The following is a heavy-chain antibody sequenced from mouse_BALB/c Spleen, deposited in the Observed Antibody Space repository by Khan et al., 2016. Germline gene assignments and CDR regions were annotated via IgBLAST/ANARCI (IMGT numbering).Heavy chain of an antibody. CDR2: ILPGSGTS. J-gene: IGHJ4*01. V-gene: IGHV1-9*01. CDR1: GYTFSNYW. CDR3: ARAWYSMDY. D-gene: IGHD1-1*02. Sequence: QVQLKQSGAELMKPGASVKISCKATGYTFSNYWIEWVKQRPGHGLEWLGDILPGSGTSNSNENFKGKATFTADTSSNTAYMQLSSLTSEDSAVYFWARAWYSMDYWGQGTSVTVSS.